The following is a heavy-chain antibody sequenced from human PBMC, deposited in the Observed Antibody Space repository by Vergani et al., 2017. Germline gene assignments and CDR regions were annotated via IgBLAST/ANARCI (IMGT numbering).Heavy chain of an antibody. CDR3: ASHRYYGDYFPDY. CDR2: ISSSSSYI. J-gene: IGHJ4*02. D-gene: IGHD4-17*01. CDR1: GFTFSSYS. V-gene: IGHV3-21*01. Sequence: EVQLVESGGGLVKPGGSLRLSCAASGFTFSSYSMNWVRQAPGKGLEWVSSISSSSSYIYSADSVTGRFTISRDNAKNSLYLQMNSLRAEDTAVYYCASHRYYGDYFPDYWGQGTLVTVSS.